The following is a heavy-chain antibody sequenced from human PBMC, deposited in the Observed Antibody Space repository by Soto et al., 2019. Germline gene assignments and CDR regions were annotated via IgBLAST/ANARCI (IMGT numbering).Heavy chain of an antibody. Sequence: EVQLLESGGGLVQPGGSLRLSCAASGFTFNNYAMTWVRQAPGKGLEWVSAISGGGDTTSYADSVKGRFTVSRDGSKHTLYLQMSSLRAEDTARYYCAKGRGGSGSLTPRVDFWGQGTLVTVSS. CDR3: AKGRGGSGSLTPRVDF. D-gene: IGHD3-10*01. CDR2: ISGGGDTT. CDR1: GFTFNNYA. J-gene: IGHJ4*02. V-gene: IGHV3-23*01.